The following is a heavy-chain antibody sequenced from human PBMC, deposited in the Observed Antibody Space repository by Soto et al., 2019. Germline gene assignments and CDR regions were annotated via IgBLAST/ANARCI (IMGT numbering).Heavy chain of an antibody. V-gene: IGHV3-30*18. Sequence: QILLVESGGGVVQPGRSLRLSCAASGFTFSNFAMHWVRQAPGKGLEWVAVISSGVSGEIYADSVKGRFTISRDNSKNTVYLQMNSLRTEDTAVYFCAKAPHSWESIDYWGQGTLVTVSS. D-gene: IGHD1-26*01. CDR1: GFTFSNFA. J-gene: IGHJ4*02. CDR2: ISSGVSGE. CDR3: AKAPHSWESIDY.